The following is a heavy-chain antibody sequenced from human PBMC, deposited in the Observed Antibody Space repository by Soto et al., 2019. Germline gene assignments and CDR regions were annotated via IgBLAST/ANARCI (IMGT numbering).Heavy chain of an antibody. CDR1: GFSFNNYG. CDR3: VKDMGYCSGGSCYWGAYFYYYMDV. D-gene: IGHD2-15*01. CDR2: ILFDGSDN. V-gene: IGHV3-30*18. J-gene: IGHJ6*03. Sequence: QVHLVESGGGVVQPGGSLRLSCAAPGFSFNNYGMHWVRQAPGKGLEWVAVILFDGSDNWYADSVKGRFTISRDNSKNTLYLHMNSLTAEDTAVYYCVKDMGYCSGGSCYWGAYFYYYMDVWGKGTTVTVSS.